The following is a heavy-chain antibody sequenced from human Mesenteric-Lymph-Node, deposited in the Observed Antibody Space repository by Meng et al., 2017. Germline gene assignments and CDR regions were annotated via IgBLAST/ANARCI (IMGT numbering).Heavy chain of an antibody. V-gene: IGHV4-38-2*02. CDR2: IDHRGST. D-gene: IGHD3-16*01. Sequence: SETLSLTCTVSGYSIINDSYWGWIRQPPGKGLEWIGSIDHRGSTYYNLSLKSRFTISVDTSKNHFSLKMSSVTAADTAVYYCARVHVVTFGGIVIDGDAFDIWGQGTMVTVSS. CDR3: ARVHVVTFGGIVIDGDAFDI. CDR1: GYSIINDSY. J-gene: IGHJ3*02.